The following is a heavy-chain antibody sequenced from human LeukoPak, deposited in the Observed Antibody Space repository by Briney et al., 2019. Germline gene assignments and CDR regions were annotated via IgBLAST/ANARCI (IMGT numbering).Heavy chain of an antibody. CDR2: ISHDGKVQ. V-gene: IGHV3-30*04. CDR3: ARVSDYDFWSGTEPFDY. CDR1: GFIFNNFP. D-gene: IGHD3-3*01. J-gene: IGHJ4*02. Sequence: GGSLRLSCAASGFIFNNFPLHWVRQAPGKGLEWVAVISHDGKVQYYADSVKGRFTISRDNAKNSLYLQMNSLRAEDTAVYYCARVSDYDFWSGTEPFDYWGQGTLVTVSS.